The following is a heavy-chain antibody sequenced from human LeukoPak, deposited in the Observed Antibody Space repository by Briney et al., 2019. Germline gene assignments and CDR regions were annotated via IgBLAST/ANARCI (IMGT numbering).Heavy chain of an antibody. CDR2: INPSGGST. CDR3: ARGRAARPLSAYYMDV. J-gene: IGHJ6*03. V-gene: IGHV1-46*01. CDR1: GYTFTGYY. D-gene: IGHD6-6*01. Sequence: GASVKVSCKASGYTFTGYYMHWVRQAPGQGLEWMGIINPSGGSTSYAQKFQGRVTMTRDTSTSTVYMELSSLRSEDTAVYYCARGRAARPLSAYYMDVWGKGTTVTVSS.